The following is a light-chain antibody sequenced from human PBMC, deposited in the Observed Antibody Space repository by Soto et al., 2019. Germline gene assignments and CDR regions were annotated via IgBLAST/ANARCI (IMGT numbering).Light chain of an antibody. V-gene: IGLV3-21*02. CDR1: NIGSKS. CDR2: DDS. J-gene: IGLJ2*01. Sequence: SYELTQPPSVSVAPGQTARITCGGNNIGSKSVHWYQQKPGQAPVLVVYDDSDRPSGIPERFSGSKSGDTASLTISGLQAEDEAIYYCSSYTGFSTDILFGGGTKLTVL. CDR3: SSYTGFSTDIL.